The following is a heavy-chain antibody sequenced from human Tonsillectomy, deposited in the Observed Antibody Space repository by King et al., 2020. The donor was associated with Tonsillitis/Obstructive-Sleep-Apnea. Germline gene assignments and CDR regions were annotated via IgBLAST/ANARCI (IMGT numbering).Heavy chain of an antibody. V-gene: IGHV3-7*03. J-gene: IGHJ2*01. D-gene: IGHD3-22*01. CDR3: ARRRYDRRGYNLDWYFDL. CDR1: GFAFGNFW. CDR2: IKQDGREK. Sequence: VQLEESGGGLVQPGGSLRLSCAASGFAFGNFWMTWVRQAPGKGLEWVANIKQDGREKFYVESVKGRFTISRDNAKNSLYLQMNTLRAEDTAVYYCARRRYDRRGYNLDWYFDLWGRGTLVTVSS.